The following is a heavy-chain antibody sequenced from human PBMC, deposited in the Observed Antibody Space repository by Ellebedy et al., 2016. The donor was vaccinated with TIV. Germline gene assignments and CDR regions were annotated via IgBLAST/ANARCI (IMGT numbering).Heavy chain of an antibody. CDR3: ARAIGAADSF. V-gene: IGHV3-23*01. D-gene: IGHD6-13*01. CDR1: GFSFSAYA. Sequence: GGSLRLSXAASGFSFSAYAMTWVRQAPGKGLEWVSGLSGSGGTTYYADSVKGRFTISRDNAKNSLFLQMNSLRAEDTAVYYCARAIGAADSFWGQGTLVTVSS. J-gene: IGHJ4*02. CDR2: LSGSGGTT.